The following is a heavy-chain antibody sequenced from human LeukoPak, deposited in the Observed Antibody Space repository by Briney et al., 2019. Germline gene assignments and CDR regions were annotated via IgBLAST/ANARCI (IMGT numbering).Heavy chain of an antibody. CDR1: GGSIRSSSYY. D-gene: IGHD3-22*01. V-gene: IGHV4-39*06. CDR2: IYYSGST. J-gene: IGHJ5*02. CDR3: ARTDSRYNWFDP. Sequence: SETLSLTCTVSGGSIRSSSYYWGWIRQPPGKGLEWIGRIYYSGSTYYNPSLKSPVTISVDTSNIQFPLKLSSVTAADTAVYYCARTDSRYNWFDPWGQGTLVTVSS.